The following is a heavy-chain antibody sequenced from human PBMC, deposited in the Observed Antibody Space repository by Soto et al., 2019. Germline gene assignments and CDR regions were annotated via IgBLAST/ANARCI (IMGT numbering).Heavy chain of an antibody. J-gene: IGHJ5*02. CDR3: ERGRSSGYKSAPPPIFDP. CDR2: TGTLGEK. D-gene: IGHD5-12*01. Sequence: PRRSLRLSCAASQFIFDKYDMYWVRQATGKGREWVSATGTLGEKSYSDSARGRFTIIREKAKKSIHRYMNALTATDPGLYYRERGRSSGYKSAPPPIFDPSGQGTLVTVSS. CDR1: QFIFDKYD. V-gene: IGHV3-13*01.